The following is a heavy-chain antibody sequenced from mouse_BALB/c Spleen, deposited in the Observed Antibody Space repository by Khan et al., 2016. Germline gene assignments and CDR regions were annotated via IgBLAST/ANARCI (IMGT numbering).Heavy chain of an antibody. CDR1: GYTFTDNN. V-gene: IGHV1S29*02. CDR3: ANDYAWFAY. Sequence: VQLQQSGPELVKPGASVKISCKASGYTFTDNNIHWLKQSHGKSLEWIGYIYPYNGGTGYNQKFKNRATLTVDASSNTAYMDLRSLTSEDSAVYYCANDYAWFAYWGQGTLVTVSA. D-gene: IGHD2-4*01. J-gene: IGHJ3*01. CDR2: IYPYNGGT.